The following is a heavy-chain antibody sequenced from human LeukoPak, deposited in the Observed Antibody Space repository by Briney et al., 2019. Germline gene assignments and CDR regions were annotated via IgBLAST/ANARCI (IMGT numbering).Heavy chain of an antibody. Sequence: SETLSLTCTVSGGSISSGGYYWSWIRQHPGKGLEWIAYIYYSGSTYYNPSLKSRFTISVDTSKNQFSLKLSSVAAADTAVYYCAKGYSYGTGYNWFDPWGQGTLVTVSS. CDR3: AKGYSYGTGYNWFDP. V-gene: IGHV4-31*03. CDR2: IYYSGST. J-gene: IGHJ5*02. CDR1: GGSISSGGYY. D-gene: IGHD5-18*01.